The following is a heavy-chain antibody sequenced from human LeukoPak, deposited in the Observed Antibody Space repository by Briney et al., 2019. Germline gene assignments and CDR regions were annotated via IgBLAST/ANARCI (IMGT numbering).Heavy chain of an antibody. Sequence: GGSLRLSCAASGFTFSSYSKNWVRQAPGKGLEWVSSISSSSSYIYYADSVKGRFTISRDNAKNSLYLQMNSLRAEDTAVYYRARDFRDGSGSYRYWGQGTLVTVFS. J-gene: IGHJ4*02. CDR2: ISSSSSYI. V-gene: IGHV3-21*01. CDR1: GFTFSSYS. CDR3: ARDFRDGSGSYRY. D-gene: IGHD3-10*01.